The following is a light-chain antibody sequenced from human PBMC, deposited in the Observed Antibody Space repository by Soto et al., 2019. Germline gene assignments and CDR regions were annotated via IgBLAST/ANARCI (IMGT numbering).Light chain of an antibody. J-gene: IGKJ1*01. CDR1: QSINNW. Sequence: DIQMTQSPSTLSASVGDRVTIPCRASQSINNWLAWYQQKPGKAPKRLIYAASSLQSGVPSRFSGSGSGTEFTLTIRSLQPDDIATYYCQQYSSYSAWTFGEGTKVDI. CDR2: AAS. V-gene: IGKV1-5*01. CDR3: QQYSSYSAWT.